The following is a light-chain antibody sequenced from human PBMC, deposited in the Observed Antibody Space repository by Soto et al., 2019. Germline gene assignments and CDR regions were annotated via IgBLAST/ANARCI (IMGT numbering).Light chain of an antibody. CDR2: AAS. V-gene: IGKV1-27*01. Sequence: DIQMTQTPSSLSASVGDRVTITCRASQGITNYLAWYQQKPGKVPKLLIYAASTLQYGVPSRFSGSGSGTDFTLTISSLQPEDVATYYCQKYNSALGTFGQGTKVEIK. CDR3: QKYNSALGT. J-gene: IGKJ1*01. CDR1: QGITNY.